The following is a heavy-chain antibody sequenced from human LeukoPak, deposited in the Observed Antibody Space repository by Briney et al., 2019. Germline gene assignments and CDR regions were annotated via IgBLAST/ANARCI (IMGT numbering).Heavy chain of an antibody. J-gene: IGHJ6*03. CDR2: IYYSGST. CDR3: ARLGIAAAGTYYYYMDV. CDR1: GGSISSSSYY. D-gene: IGHD6-13*01. V-gene: IGHV4-39*01. Sequence: SETLSLTCTVSGGSISSSSYYWGWIRQPPGKGLEWIGSIYYSGSTYYNPSLKSRVTISVDTSKNQFSLKLSSVNAADTAVYYCARLGIAAAGTYYYYMDVWGKGTTVTVSS.